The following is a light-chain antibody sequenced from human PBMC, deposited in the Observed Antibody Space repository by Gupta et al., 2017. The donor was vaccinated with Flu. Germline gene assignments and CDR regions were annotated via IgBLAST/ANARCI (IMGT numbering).Light chain of an antibody. J-gene: IGLJ1*01. Sequence: QSAPTQPRSVSGSPGQSVTISCTGTNNDVGGYNRVSWYEQRPGKAPKLILYDVTERPSGVPDRFSGSKSGNTASLTISGLQADDEADYYCSSHAGRVTWVFGTGTTVTVL. CDR1: NNDVGGYNR. CDR2: DVT. CDR3: SSHAGRVTWV. V-gene: IGLV2-11*01.